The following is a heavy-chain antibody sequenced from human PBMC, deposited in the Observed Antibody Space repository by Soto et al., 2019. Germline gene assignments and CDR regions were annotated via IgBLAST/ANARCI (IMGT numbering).Heavy chain of an antibody. D-gene: IGHD2-2*01. CDR1: GYTLTELS. CDR2: FDPEDGET. CDR3: ATLRTDRDIVVVPAANGGFDP. V-gene: IGHV1-24*01. J-gene: IGHJ5*02. Sequence: QVLLVQSGAEVKKPGASVKVSCKVSGYTLTELSMHWVRQAPGKGLEWMGGFDPEDGETIYAQKFQGRVTMTEQTSTDTAYMELSSLRSEDTAVYYCATLRTDRDIVVVPAANGGFDPWGQGTLVTVSS.